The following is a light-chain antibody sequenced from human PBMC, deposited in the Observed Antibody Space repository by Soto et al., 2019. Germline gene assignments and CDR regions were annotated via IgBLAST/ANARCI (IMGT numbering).Light chain of an antibody. Sequence: DLQMTQSPSSVSASVGDRVTITCRASQGISRWVAWYQQKPGTAPKLLIYAASSLQSGVPSRFSGTGSGTDFNLTISSLQPDDFATYYCQEADSFPLTFGGGTKVEIK. CDR2: AAS. V-gene: IGKV1-12*01. J-gene: IGKJ4*01. CDR3: QEADSFPLT. CDR1: QGISRW.